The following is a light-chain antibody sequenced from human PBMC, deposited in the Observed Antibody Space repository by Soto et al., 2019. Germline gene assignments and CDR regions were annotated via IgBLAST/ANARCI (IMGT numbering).Light chain of an antibody. CDR2: SDT. CDR3: QVWDSGSAHVL. J-gene: IGLJ7*01. Sequence: SYELTQPPSVSVAPGETARISCGGNNIGSKGVHWYQQKPGQAPVLVIYSDTDLPPVIPERFSGSNSANLATLTISRVEAGDEADYYCQVWDSGSAHVLFGGGTQRTVL. CDR1: NIGSKG. V-gene: IGLV3-21*01.